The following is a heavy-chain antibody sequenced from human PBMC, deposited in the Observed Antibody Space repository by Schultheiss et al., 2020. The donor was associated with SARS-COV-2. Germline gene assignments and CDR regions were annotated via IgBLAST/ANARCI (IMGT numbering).Heavy chain of an antibody. CDR3: ARVPDLLLWFGELLASPHFDY. J-gene: IGHJ4*02. D-gene: IGHD3-10*01. Sequence: ASVKVSCKASGYTFTGYYMHWVRQAPGQGLEWMGWINPNSGGTNYAQKFQGRVTMTRDTSISTAYMELSRLRSDDTAVYYCARVPDLLLWFGELLASPHFDYWGQGTLVTVSS. V-gene: IGHV1-2*02. CDR2: INPNSGGT. CDR1: GYTFTGYY.